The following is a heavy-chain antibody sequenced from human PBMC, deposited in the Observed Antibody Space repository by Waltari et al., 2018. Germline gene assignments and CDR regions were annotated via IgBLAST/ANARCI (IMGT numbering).Heavy chain of an antibody. Sequence: QVQLVQSGAEVRKPGASVKVSCKASGYTFTAYYMHWVRQAPGQGLEWMGWINPNSGGTNYAQKVQDWVTMTRDTSISTAYMELSRLKSDDTAVYYCAAVTGTGDAFDIWGQGTMVTVSS. CDR2: INPNSGGT. D-gene: IGHD6-19*01. J-gene: IGHJ3*02. CDR3: AAVTGTGDAFDI. CDR1: GYTFTAYY. V-gene: IGHV1-2*04.